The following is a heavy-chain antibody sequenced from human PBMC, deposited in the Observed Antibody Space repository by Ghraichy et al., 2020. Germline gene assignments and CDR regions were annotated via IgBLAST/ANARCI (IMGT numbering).Heavy chain of an antibody. J-gene: IGHJ4*02. CDR3: VRARGGWCTTTNCFAEYAEY. Sequence: GGSLRLSCVGSEFSFNKFWMSWVRQAPGKGLEWVASIKQSGGEKHYADSLKGRIAISRDNTQNSLFLQLDSLRVDDTAVYYCVRARGGWCTTTNCFAEYAEYWGEGTLVTVSS. V-gene: IGHV3-7*01. CDR2: IKQSGGEK. CDR1: EFSFNKFW. D-gene: IGHD1-26*01.